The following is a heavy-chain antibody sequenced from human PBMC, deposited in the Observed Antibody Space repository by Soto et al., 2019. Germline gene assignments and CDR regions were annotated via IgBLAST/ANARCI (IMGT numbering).Heavy chain of an antibody. J-gene: IGHJ4*02. CDR3: ASWAMATRTFDY. Sequence: SVKVSCKASGGTFSSYAISWVRQAPGQGLEWMGGIIPIFGTANYAQKFQGRVTITADKSTSTAYMELSSLRSEDTAVYYCASWAMATRTFDYWGQGTLVTVSS. V-gene: IGHV1-69*06. D-gene: IGHD5-12*01. CDR2: IIPIFGTA. CDR1: GGTFSSYA.